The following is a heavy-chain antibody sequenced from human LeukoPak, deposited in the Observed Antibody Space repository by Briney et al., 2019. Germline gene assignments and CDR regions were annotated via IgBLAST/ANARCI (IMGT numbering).Heavy chain of an antibody. CDR2: ISDSGEST. D-gene: IGHD1-26*01. V-gene: IGHV3-23*01. CDR1: GFTFHSYA. Sequence: PGGSLRLSCAASGFTFHSYAMTWVRRAPGKGLEWVSGISDSGESTNYADSVKGRFTISRDNSKNTLYLQMSSLRAEDTAVYYCAKAGWSWYFDYWGQGTLVTVSS. CDR3: AKAGWSWYFDY. J-gene: IGHJ4*02.